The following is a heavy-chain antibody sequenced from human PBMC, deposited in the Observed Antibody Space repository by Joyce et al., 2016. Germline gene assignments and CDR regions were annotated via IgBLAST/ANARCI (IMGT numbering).Heavy chain of an antibody. D-gene: IGHD3-16*01. CDR2: LSSEGQYE. V-gene: IGHV3-30*09. Sequence: QVQMVESGGGVLQPGRSLRLSCVASGLDFRTYNRHWVRQAPGKGLEWVAVLSSEGQYEYYSDSVRGRFGISSDDSKNVAYLQNTGLRPEDTATYHCAMAYENLFVGLDVWGQGTTVTVSS. J-gene: IGHJ6*02. CDR3: AMAYENLFVGLDV. CDR1: GLDFRTYN.